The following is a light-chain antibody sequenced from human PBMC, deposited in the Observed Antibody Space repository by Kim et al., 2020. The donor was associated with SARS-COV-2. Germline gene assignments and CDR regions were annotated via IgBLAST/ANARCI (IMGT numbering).Light chain of an antibody. CDR3: SSYTTSSTYV. V-gene: IGLV2-14*03. Sequence: GQSITISCTGTNSGVGTYHYVAWYQQYPGKAPKLIIYGVSNRPSGLSSRFSGSKSGKTSSLTISGLQAEDEADYYCSSYTTSSTYVFGAGTKVTVL. CDR1: NSGVGTYHY. J-gene: IGLJ1*01. CDR2: GVS.